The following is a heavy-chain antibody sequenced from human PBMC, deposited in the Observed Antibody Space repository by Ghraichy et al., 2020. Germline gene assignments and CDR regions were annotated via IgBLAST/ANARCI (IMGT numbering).Heavy chain of an antibody. CDR1: GFTFGTYT. Sequence: GESLRLSCAASGFTFGTYTMNWVRQAPGKGLEWVASISGPSTYIHYADSVQGRFTISRDNAKNSVLLHMNSLRRDDTAVYYCVRELRRSWFDPWGQGTLVTVSS. J-gene: IGHJ5*02. V-gene: IGHV3-21*04. D-gene: IGHD2-21*02. CDR3: VRELRRSWFDP. CDR2: ISGPSTYI.